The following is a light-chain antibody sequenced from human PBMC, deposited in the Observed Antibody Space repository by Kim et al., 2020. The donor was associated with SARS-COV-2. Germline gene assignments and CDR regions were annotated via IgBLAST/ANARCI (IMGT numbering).Light chain of an antibody. J-gene: IGLJ3*02. CDR3: QSYDSSNPWV. V-gene: IGLV6-57*03. Sequence: NFMLTQPRSVSASPGKTISISCTRRSGSIASNYVQWYQQRPGSAPTTVIYEDDQRPSGVPNRFSGSIDRSSNSASLTISGLKTEDEGDYYCQSYDSSNPWVFGGGTQLTVL. CDR1: SGSIASNY. CDR2: EDD.